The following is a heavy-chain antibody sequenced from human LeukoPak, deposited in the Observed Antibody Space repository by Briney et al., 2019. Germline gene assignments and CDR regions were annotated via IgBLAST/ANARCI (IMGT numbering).Heavy chain of an antibody. V-gene: IGHV1-18*01. CDR1: GYTFTSYG. J-gene: IGHJ6*03. CDR3: AREGLGLRSYNYMDV. CDR2: ISAYNGNT. D-gene: IGHD3-10*01. Sequence: ASVKVSCKASGYTFTSYGISWVRQAPGQGLEWMGWISAYNGNTNYAQKLQGRVTMTTDTSTSTAYMELRSLRSDDTAVYYCAREGLGLRSYNYMDVWGKGTTVTISS.